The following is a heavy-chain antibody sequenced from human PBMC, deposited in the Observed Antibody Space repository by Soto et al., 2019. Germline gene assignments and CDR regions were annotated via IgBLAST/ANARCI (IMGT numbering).Heavy chain of an antibody. CDR2: IKQDGSEK. V-gene: IGHV3-7*04. CDR1: GFTFSSYW. Sequence: PGGSLRLSCAASGFTFSSYWMTWVRQAPGKGLEWVANIKQDGSEKYYVDSVKGRFTISRDNAKNSLYLQMNSLRAEDTAVYYCARDHRYCSGGSCSIDDVFDIWGQGTMVTVSS. J-gene: IGHJ3*02. D-gene: IGHD2-15*01. CDR3: ARDHRYCSGGSCSIDDVFDI.